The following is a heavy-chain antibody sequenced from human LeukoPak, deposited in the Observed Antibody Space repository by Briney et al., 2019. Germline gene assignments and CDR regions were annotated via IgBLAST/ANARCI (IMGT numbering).Heavy chain of an antibody. Sequence: PGGSLRLSCAASGFTFSSSAMSWVRQAPGKGLEWVSAISNNGGYTYYADSVQGRFTISRDNSKNTLYLQMNSLRAEDTAVYYCARGWDSSGWYFFDYWGQGTLVTVSS. CDR2: ISNNGGYT. CDR3: ARGWDSSGWYFFDY. D-gene: IGHD6-19*01. J-gene: IGHJ4*02. V-gene: IGHV3-23*01. CDR1: GFTFSSSA.